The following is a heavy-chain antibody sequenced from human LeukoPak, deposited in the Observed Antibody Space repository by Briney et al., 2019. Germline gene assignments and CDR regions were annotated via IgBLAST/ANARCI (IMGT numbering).Heavy chain of an antibody. CDR3: ARGSGSYYPY. D-gene: IGHD1-26*01. V-gene: IGHV1-46*01. Sequence: ASVKVSCKASGYTFTSYYMHWVRQAPGQGLEWMGIINPSGGSTSYAQKFQGRVTITRDTSASTAYMELSSLRSEDTAVYYCARGSGSYYPYWGQGTLVTVSS. CDR2: INPSGGST. CDR1: GYTFTSYY. J-gene: IGHJ4*02.